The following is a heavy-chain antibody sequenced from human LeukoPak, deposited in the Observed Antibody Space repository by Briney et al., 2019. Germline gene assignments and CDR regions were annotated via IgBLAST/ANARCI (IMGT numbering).Heavy chain of an antibody. CDR3: ARIIPYGSGTYYYDF. CDR2: ISTHNHNT. J-gene: IGHJ4*02. V-gene: IGHV1-18*01. D-gene: IGHD3-10*01. Sequence: ASVNVSCKASGYTFAAYSLSWVRQAPGQGLEWMGWISTHNHNTKSAQKFQGRVSMTTDTSTTTAYMELSSLRSDDTALYYCARIIPYGSGTYYYDFWGQGTLVTVSS. CDR1: GYTFAAYS.